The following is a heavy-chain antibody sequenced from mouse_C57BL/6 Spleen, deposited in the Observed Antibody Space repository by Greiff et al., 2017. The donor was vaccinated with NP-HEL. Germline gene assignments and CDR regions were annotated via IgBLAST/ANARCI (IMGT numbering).Heavy chain of an antibody. CDR2: ISNGGGST. Sequence: EVQRVESGGGLVQPGGSLKLSCAASGFTFSDYYMYWVRQTPEKRLEWVAYISNGGGSTYYPDTVKGRFTISRDNAKNTLYLQMSRLKSEDTAMYYCARDDYDAFAYWGQGTLVTVSA. D-gene: IGHD2-4*01. V-gene: IGHV5-12*01. CDR1: GFTFSDYY. J-gene: IGHJ3*01. CDR3: ARDDYDAFAY.